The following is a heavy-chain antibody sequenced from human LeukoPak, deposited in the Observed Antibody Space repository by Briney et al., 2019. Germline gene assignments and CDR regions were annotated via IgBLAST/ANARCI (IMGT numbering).Heavy chain of an antibody. CDR2: INPNDGYT. J-gene: IGHJ3*02. CDR3: ARNPPHIVVAPHGFDI. CDR1: GFTVTTYY. V-gene: IGHV1-46*01. D-gene: IGHD2-21*01. Sequence: GASVKVSCKASGFTVTTYYMHWVRQAPGQGLEWMGMINPNDGYTSYAQKFQGRASATIDTSTSTLYMDLSSLRSEDTAMYYCARNPPHIVVAPHGFDIWGQGTVVTVSS.